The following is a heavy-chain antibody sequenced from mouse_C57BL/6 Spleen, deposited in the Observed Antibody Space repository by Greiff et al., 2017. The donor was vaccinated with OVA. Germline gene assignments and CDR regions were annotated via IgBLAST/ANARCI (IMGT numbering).Heavy chain of an antibody. J-gene: IGHJ2*01. CDR3: ARGDDGYPDY. V-gene: IGHV5-17*01. Sequence: DVKLVESGGGLVKPGGSLKLSCAASGFTFSDYGMHWVRQAPEKGLEWVAYISSGSSTIYYADTVKGRFTISRDNAKNTLFLQMTSLRSEDTAMYYCARGDDGYPDYWGQGTTLTVSS. CDR2: ISSGSSTI. D-gene: IGHD2-3*01. CDR1: GFTFSDYG.